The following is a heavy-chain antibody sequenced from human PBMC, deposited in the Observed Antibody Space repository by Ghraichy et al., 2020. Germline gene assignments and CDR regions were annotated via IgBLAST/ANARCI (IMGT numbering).Heavy chain of an antibody. CDR3: ARLLRYFDWFLYYYYGMDV. CDR2: ISAYNGNT. D-gene: IGHD3-9*01. Sequence: ASVKVSCKASGYTFTSYGISWVRQAPGQGLEWMGWISAYNGNTNYAQKLQGRVTMTTDTSTSTAYMELRSLRSDDTAVYYCARLLRYFDWFLYYYYGMDVWGQGTTVTVSS. V-gene: IGHV1-18*04. J-gene: IGHJ6*02. CDR1: GYTFTSYG.